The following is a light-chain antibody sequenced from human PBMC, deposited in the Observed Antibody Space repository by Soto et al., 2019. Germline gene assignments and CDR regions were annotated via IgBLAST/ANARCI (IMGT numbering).Light chain of an antibody. Sequence: QSALTEPASVSGSPGQSITISCTGTSSDVGGYNYVSWYQQHPGKAPKLIIYEVSNRPSGVSNRFSGSKSGNTASLTISGLQAEDEADYYCNSYTSKSTVLFGTGTKLTVL. CDR1: SSDVGGYNY. V-gene: IGLV2-14*01. J-gene: IGLJ1*01. CDR3: NSYTSKSTVL. CDR2: EVS.